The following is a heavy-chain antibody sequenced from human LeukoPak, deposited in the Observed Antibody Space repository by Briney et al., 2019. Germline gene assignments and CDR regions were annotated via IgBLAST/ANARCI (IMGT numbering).Heavy chain of an antibody. Sequence: SETLSLTCTVSGGSISSYYWSWIRQPPGKVLEWIGYIYYSGSTNYNPSLKSLVTISVDTSKNHFSLKLSSVTAADTAVYYCARVPSSGWYTRRYYYYYMDVWGKGTTVTVSS. V-gene: IGHV4-59*01. D-gene: IGHD6-19*01. CDR2: IYYSGST. CDR3: ARVPSSGWYTRRYYYYYMDV. J-gene: IGHJ6*03. CDR1: GGSISSYY.